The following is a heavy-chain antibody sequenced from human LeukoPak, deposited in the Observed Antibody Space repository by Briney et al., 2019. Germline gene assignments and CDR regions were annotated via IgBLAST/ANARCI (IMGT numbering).Heavy chain of an antibody. Sequence: SETLSLTCTVSGGSISSYYWSWIRQPPGKGLEWIGYIYYSGSTNYNPSLKSRVTISVDMSKNQFSLKLSSVTAADTAVYYCARLLPSSGLLNVLAFDIWGQGTMVTVSS. J-gene: IGHJ3*02. V-gene: IGHV4-59*08. CDR1: GGSISSYY. CDR3: ARLLPSSGLLNVLAFDI. CDR2: IYYSGST. D-gene: IGHD3-10*01.